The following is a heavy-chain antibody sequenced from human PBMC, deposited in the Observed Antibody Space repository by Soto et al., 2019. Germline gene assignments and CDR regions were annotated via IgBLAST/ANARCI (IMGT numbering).Heavy chain of an antibody. V-gene: IGHV3-53*04. J-gene: IGHJ5*02. CDR3: ARVTFWSGYSGRYNWFDP. Sequence: EVQLVESGGGLVQPGGSLRLSCAASGFTVSSNYMSWVRQAPGKGLEWVSVIYSGGSTYYADSVKGRFTISRHNSKNTLYLQMNRLRAEDTAVYYCARVTFWSGYSGRYNWFDPWGQGTLVTVSS. D-gene: IGHD3-3*01. CDR2: IYSGGST. CDR1: GFTVSSNY.